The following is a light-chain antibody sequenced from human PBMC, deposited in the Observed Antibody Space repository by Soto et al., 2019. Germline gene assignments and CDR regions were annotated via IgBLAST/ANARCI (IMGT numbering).Light chain of an antibody. CDR1: SSNIGAGYD. J-gene: IGLJ3*02. CDR2: VNN. Sequence: QPVLTQPPSVSGAPGQRVTISCTGSSSNIGAGYDVHWYQHLPGTAPKLLIYVNNTRPSGVPDRFSGSKSGTSASLAITGLQAEDEADYYCQSYDSTLSGSWVFGGGTKLTVL. V-gene: IGLV1-40*01. CDR3: QSYDSTLSGSWV.